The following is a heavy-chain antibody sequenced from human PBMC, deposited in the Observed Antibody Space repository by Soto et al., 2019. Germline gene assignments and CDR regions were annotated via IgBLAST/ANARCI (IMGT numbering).Heavy chain of an antibody. D-gene: IGHD5-12*01. CDR3: ARDMHSGYDWDYYYYGMDV. Sequence: SETLSLTCTVSGGSISSGGYYWSWIRHPPGKGLEWIGYIYYSGITYYNPSLKSRVTISVGTSKNQFSLKLSSVTAADTAVYYCARDMHSGYDWDYYYYGMDVWGQGTTVTAP. CDR2: IYYSGIT. J-gene: IGHJ6*02. CDR1: GGSISSGGYY. V-gene: IGHV4-30-4*01.